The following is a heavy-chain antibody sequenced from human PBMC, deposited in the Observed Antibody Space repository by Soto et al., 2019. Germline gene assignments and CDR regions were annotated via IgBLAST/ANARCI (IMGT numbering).Heavy chain of an antibody. V-gene: IGHV4-4*02. CDR1: GGSISISNW. CDR3: ARTILPNNWFDP. J-gene: IGHJ5*02. CDR2: ISHGGST. Sequence: SETLSLTCAVSGGSISISNWWSWVRQPPGKGLEWIGEISHGGSTNYNPSLKSRVTLSVDRSKNHFSLKLTSVTAADAAVYYCARTILPNNWFDPWGQGTLVTVSS. D-gene: IGHD2-15*01.